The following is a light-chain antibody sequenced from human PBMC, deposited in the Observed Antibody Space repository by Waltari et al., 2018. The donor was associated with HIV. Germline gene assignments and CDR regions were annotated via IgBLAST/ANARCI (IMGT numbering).Light chain of an antibody. J-gene: IGKJ4*01. V-gene: IGKV3-15*01. CDR1: RSVSSN. CDR2: GAS. Sequence: EIVLTQSPATLSVYPGERATLSCRASRSVSSNLAWYQQKPGQAPRRLIYGASTRATGIPARFSGSGSGTEFTLTISSLQSEDFAVYYCQQYNNWPSLTFGGGTKVEIK. CDR3: QQYNNWPSLT.